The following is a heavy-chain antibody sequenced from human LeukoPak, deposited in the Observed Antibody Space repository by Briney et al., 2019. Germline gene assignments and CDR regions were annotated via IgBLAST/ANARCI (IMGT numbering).Heavy chain of an antibody. V-gene: IGHV1-8*03. CDR2: MNPNSGNT. D-gene: IGHD4-17*01. Sequence: ASVKVSCKASGYTFTSYDINWVRQATGQGLEWMGWMNPNSGNTGYAQKFQDRVTITRNTSISTAYMELSSLRSEDTAVYYCARRFYGRYDYYSIDVWGKGTTVTVSS. CDR3: ARRFYGRYDYYSIDV. J-gene: IGHJ6*03. CDR1: GYTFTSYD.